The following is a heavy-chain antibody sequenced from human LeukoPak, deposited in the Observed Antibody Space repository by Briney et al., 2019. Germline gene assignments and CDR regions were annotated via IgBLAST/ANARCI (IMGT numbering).Heavy chain of an antibody. CDR1: GFTFSDFD. Sequence: GGSLRLSCAASGFTFSDFDLNWVRQAPGKGLEWVSYISGSSRTTYYTDSVKGRFTIPRDNAKNSLYLQMNSLRAEDTAVYYCARPTTSGLYSHWGQGTMVTVSS. CDR3: ARPTTSGLYSH. CDR2: ISGSSRTT. D-gene: IGHD6-19*01. V-gene: IGHV3-48*01. J-gene: IGHJ3*01.